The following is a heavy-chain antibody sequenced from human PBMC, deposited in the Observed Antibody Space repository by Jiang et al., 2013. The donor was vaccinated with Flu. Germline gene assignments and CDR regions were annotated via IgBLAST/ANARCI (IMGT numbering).Heavy chain of an antibody. CDR2: INPNSGGT. CDR1: GYTFIGYY. J-gene: IGHJ4*02. CDR3: ARMWKPGAAGDY. Sequence: GAEVKKPGASVKVSCKASGYTFIGYYMHWVRQAPGRGLEWMGWINPNSGGTNYAQKFQGRVTMTRDTSISTAYMEVSRLTSDDTAVYYCARMWKPGAAGDYWGQGTLVTVSS. V-gene: IGHV1-2*02. D-gene: IGHD1-1*01.